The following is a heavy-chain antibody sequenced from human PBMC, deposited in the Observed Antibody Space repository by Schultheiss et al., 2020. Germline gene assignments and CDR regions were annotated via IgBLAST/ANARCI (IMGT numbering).Heavy chain of an antibody. J-gene: IGHJ6*02. CDR1: GGSISSGGYY. Sequence: SETLSLTCTVSGGSISSGGYYWSWIRQHPGKGLEWIGYIYYSGSTYYNPSLKSRVTISVDTSKNQFSLKLSSVTAADTAVYYCAKVGIVGATFYYYGMDVWGQGTTVTVS. V-gene: IGHV4-31*03. CDR3: AKVGIVGATFYYYGMDV. CDR2: IYYSGST. D-gene: IGHD1-26*01.